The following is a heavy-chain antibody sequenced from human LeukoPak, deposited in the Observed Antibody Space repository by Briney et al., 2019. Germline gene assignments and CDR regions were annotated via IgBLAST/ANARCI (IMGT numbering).Heavy chain of an antibody. Sequence: GGSLRLSCEASGFTFSTFAMIWVRQPPGKGLEWVSSIFPSGGEIHYADSVRGRFTISRENSKSTLSLQMNSLRAEDTAIYYCATYRQVLLPFESWGQGTLVTVSS. D-gene: IGHD2-8*02. CDR1: GFTFSTFA. CDR2: IFPSGGEI. J-gene: IGHJ4*02. CDR3: ATYRQVLLPFES. V-gene: IGHV3-23*01.